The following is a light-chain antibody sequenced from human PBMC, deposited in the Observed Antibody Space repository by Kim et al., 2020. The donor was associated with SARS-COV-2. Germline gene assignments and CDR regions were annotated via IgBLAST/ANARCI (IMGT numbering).Light chain of an antibody. V-gene: IGKV1-5*01. CDR2: DAS. Sequence: ASVGDTVTITCRASQSISRWLAWYQQTLGKAPKLLIYDASTLESGVTSRFSGSGSGTEFTVTITSLQPDDFATYYCQQYNSYSPYTFGQGTKLEIK. J-gene: IGKJ2*01. CDR3: QQYNSYSPYT. CDR1: QSISRW.